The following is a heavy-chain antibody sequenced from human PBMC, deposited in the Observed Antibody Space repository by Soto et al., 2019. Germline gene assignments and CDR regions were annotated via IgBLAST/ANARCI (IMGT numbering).Heavy chain of an antibody. Sequence: SETLSLTCTVSGGSISSGGYYWSWIRQHPGKGLEWIGCIYYSGSTYYNPSLKSRVTISVDTSKNQFSPKLSSVTAADTAVYYCERTTAMVSFDYWGQGTLVTVSS. CDR3: ERTTAMVSFDY. D-gene: IGHD5-18*01. CDR2: IYYSGST. CDR1: GGSISSGGYY. J-gene: IGHJ4*02. V-gene: IGHV4-31*03.